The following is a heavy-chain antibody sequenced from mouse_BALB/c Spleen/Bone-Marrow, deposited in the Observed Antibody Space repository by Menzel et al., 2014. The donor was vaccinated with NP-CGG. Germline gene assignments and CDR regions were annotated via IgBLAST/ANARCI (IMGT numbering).Heavy chain of an antibody. Sequence: VKLVESGAELVKPGASVKLSCKASGYTFTSYWMHWVKQRPGQGLEWIGEINPSNGRTNYNEKFKSKATLTVYKSSSTAYMQLSSLTSEDSAVYYCARGRPSAMDYWGQGTSVTVSS. CDR3: ARGRPSAMDY. V-gene: IGHV1S81*02. CDR2: INPSNGRT. CDR1: GYTFTSYW. J-gene: IGHJ4*01.